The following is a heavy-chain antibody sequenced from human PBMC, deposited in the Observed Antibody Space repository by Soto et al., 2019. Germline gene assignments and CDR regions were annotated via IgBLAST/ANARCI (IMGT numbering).Heavy chain of an antibody. V-gene: IGHV1-69*06. D-gene: IGHD2-15*01. CDR2: FIPLFFTA. CDR3: QLRSVHFDDGGFPSFYYGLDV. J-gene: IGHJ6*02. CDR1: GGNFNNYT. Sequence: VQLVQSGAEVKKPGSSVKVSCEASGGNFNNYTISWVLQAPGHGLEWMGGFIPLFFTASYSQTFQGRVTITADRSTSSVYMELSSLRYEDTGVYYCQLRSVHFDDGGFPSFYYGLDVWGQGTTVTVS.